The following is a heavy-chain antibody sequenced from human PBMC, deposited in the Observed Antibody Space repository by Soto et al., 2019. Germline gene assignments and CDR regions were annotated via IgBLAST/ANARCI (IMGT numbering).Heavy chain of an antibody. Sequence: SVRLSCAASGFIFSSYAMSWARQAPGKGLEWVSVISGSGGSTDYADSVKGRFTISRDNGKNTLYLQMNSLRVEDTAVYYCAKSGGYRSSTSCYSYWFDPWGQGTLVTVSS. CDR1: GFIFSSYA. V-gene: IGHV3-23*01. J-gene: IGHJ5*02. CDR2: ISGSGGST. CDR3: AKSGGYRSSTSCYSYWFDP. D-gene: IGHD2-2*02.